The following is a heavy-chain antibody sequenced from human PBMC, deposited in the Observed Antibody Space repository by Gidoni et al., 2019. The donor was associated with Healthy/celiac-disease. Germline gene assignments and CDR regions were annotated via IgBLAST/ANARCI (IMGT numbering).Heavy chain of an antibody. V-gene: IGHV3-30*18. CDR2: ISYDGSNK. J-gene: IGHJ6*02. CDR3: AKDRPYCSSTSCYYYYGMDV. Sequence: QVQLVESGGGVVQPGRSLRLSCAASGFPFSSYGMHWVRQAPGKGLEWVAVISYDGSNKYYADSVKGRFTISRDNSKNTLYLQMNSLRAEDTAVYYCAKDRPYCSSTSCYYYYGMDVWGQGTTVTVSS. CDR1: GFPFSSYG. D-gene: IGHD2-2*01.